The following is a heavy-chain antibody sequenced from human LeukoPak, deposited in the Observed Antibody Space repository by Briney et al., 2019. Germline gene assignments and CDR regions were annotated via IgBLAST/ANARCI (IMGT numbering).Heavy chain of an antibody. D-gene: IGHD1-1*01. CDR2: VSYSGST. CDR3: ARRTKNNFDY. J-gene: IGHJ4*02. V-gene: IGHV4-39*01. Sequence: SETLSLTCTVSGGSITSSNYYWGWIRQPPGKGLEWVGSVSYSGSTYYNPSLKNRVTIPENTSKNRFSLKLSSVTAADTAVYYCARRTKNNFDYWGQGSLVTVSS. CDR1: GGSITSSNYY.